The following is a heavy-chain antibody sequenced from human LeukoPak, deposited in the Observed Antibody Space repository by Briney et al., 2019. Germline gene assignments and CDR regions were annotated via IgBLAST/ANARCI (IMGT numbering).Heavy chain of an antibody. CDR2: IYYSGST. CDR1: GGSISSRSYY. J-gene: IGHJ4*02. Sequence: PSETLSLTCTVSGGSISSRSYYWGWIRQPPGKGLEWIGTIYYSGSTYYNPSLKSRVTISVDASKNQCSLRLSSVTAADTAVYYCGRYDHPVITPIDSWGQGTLVTVSS. V-gene: IGHV4-39*01. D-gene: IGHD3-3*01. CDR3: GRYDHPVITPIDS.